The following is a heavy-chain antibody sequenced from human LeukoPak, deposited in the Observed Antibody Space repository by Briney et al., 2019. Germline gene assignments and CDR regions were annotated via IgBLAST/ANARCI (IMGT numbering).Heavy chain of an antibody. CDR3: AKDLFSGSGRAGKMDV. Sequence: PGGSLRLSCAASGFTFDNYVMAWFRQAPGKGLEWVSTISAVFPNTYSADSVKGRFTISRDNSKSTLYLQMNSLRAEDTAVYDCAKDLFSGSGRAGKMDVWGKGTTVTVSS. CDR1: GFTFDNYV. V-gene: IGHV3-23*01. CDR2: ISAVFPNT. J-gene: IGHJ6*04. D-gene: IGHD3-10*01.